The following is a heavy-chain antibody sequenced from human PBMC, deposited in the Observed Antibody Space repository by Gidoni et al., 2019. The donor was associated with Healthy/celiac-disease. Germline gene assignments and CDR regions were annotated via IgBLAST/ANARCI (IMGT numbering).Heavy chain of an antibody. CDR3: ARDPYDSSGYYYFQH. V-gene: IGHV3-33*01. D-gene: IGHD3-22*01. Sequence: LEWVAVIWYDGSNKYYADSVKGRFTISRDNSKNTLYLQMNSLRAEDTAVYYCARDPYDSSGYYYFQHWGQGTLVTVSS. CDR2: IWYDGSNK. J-gene: IGHJ1*01.